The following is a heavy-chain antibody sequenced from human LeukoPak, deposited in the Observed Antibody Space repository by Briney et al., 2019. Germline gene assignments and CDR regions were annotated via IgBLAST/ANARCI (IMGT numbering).Heavy chain of an antibody. Sequence: SETLSLTCAVYGGSFSSYYWGWIRQPPGKGLEWIGSIYYSGSTYYNPSLKSRVTISVDTSKNQFSLKLSSVTAADTAVYYCARIDTGLLLFDYWGQGTLVTVSS. CDR3: ARIDTGLLLFDY. J-gene: IGHJ4*02. CDR1: GGSFSSYY. D-gene: IGHD2-15*01. CDR2: IYYSGST. V-gene: IGHV4-39*01.